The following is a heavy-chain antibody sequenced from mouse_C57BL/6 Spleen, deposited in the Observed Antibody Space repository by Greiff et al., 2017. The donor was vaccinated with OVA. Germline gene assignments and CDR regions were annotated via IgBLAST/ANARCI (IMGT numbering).Heavy chain of an antibody. CDR1: GYTFTDYE. Sequence: QVHVKQSGAELVRPGASVTLSCKASGYTFTDYEMHWVKQTPVHGLEWIGAIDPETGGTAYNQKFKGKAILTADKSSSTAYMELRSLTSEDSAVYYCTDYDRFAYWGQGTLVTVSA. CDR2: IDPETGGT. CDR3: TDYDRFAY. D-gene: IGHD2-4*01. V-gene: IGHV1-15*01. J-gene: IGHJ3*01.